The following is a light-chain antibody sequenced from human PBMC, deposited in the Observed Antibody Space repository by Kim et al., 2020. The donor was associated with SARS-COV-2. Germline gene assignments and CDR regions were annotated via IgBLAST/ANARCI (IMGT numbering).Light chain of an antibody. J-gene: IGLJ2*01. CDR3: YSYTGSDIPRI. V-gene: IGLV2-8*01. CDR1: SSDVGGYNH. Sequence: QSALTQPPSASGSPGQSVTISCTGTSSDVGGYNHVSWYQQHPGEAPKLIIYEVTKRPSGVPDRFFGSKSGNTASLTVSGLQTDDEADYYCYSYTGSDIPRIFGGGTKLTVL. CDR2: EVT.